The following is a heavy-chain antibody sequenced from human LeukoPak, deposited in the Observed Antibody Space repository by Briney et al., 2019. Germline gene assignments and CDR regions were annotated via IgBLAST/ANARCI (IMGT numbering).Heavy chain of an antibody. Sequence: PSETLSLTCTVSGGSISSYYWSWIRQPPGKGLEWIGYIYYSGSTNYNPSLKSRVTISVDTSKNQFSLKLSSVTAADTVVYYCARQKRAVAPVHWFDPWGQGTLVTVSS. J-gene: IGHJ5*02. CDR2: IYYSGST. V-gene: IGHV4-59*08. CDR3: ARQKRAVAPVHWFDP. D-gene: IGHD6-19*01. CDR1: GGSISSYY.